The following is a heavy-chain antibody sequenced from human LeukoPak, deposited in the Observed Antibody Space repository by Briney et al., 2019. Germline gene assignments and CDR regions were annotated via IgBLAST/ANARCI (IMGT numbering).Heavy chain of an antibody. D-gene: IGHD5-24*01. Sequence: GGSLRLSCAASGFTFSSYSMNWVRQAPGKGLEWVSSISSSSSSIYYADSVKGRFTISRDNAKNSLYLQMNSLRAEDTAVYYCARVSRDGYNIADYWGQGTLVTVSS. CDR2: ISSSSSSI. CDR3: ARVSRDGYNIADY. V-gene: IGHV3-21*01. J-gene: IGHJ4*02. CDR1: GFTFSSYS.